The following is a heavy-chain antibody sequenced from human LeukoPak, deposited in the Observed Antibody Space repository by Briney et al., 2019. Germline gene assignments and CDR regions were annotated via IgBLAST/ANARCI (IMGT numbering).Heavy chain of an antibody. CDR3: ARDRSTNFDILDYFDY. Sequence: GGSLRLSCAASGFTFSSYGIHWVRQAPGKGLEWVAFIRYDGSNKYYADSVKGRFTISRDNSKNTLYLQMNSLRPEDTAVYYCARDRSTNFDILDYFDYWGQGTLVTVSS. D-gene: IGHD4/OR15-4a*01. V-gene: IGHV3-30*02. J-gene: IGHJ4*02. CDR1: GFTFSSYG. CDR2: IRYDGSNK.